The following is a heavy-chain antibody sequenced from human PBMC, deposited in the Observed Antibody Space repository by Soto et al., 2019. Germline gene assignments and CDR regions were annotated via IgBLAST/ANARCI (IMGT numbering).Heavy chain of an antibody. CDR1: GGSISSYY. D-gene: IGHD3-22*01. Sequence: PSETLSLTCTVSGGSISSYYWSWIRQPPGKGLEWIGYIYYSGSTNYNPSLKSRVTISVDTSKNQFSLKLSSVTAADTAVYYCGRTYYYDSSGYFDAFDIWGQGTMVTVSS. CDR2: IYYSGST. V-gene: IGHV4-59*01. J-gene: IGHJ3*02. CDR3: GRTYYYDSSGYFDAFDI.